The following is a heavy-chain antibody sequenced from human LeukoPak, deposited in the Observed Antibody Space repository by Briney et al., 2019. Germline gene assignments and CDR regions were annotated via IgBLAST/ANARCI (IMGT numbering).Heavy chain of an antibody. D-gene: IGHD2-8*01. V-gene: IGHV1-69*05. CDR2: IIPLFGTA. CDR1: GGTFSSYA. Sequence: ASVKVSCKASGGTFSSYAISWVRQAPGQGLEWMGRIIPLFGTANYAQKFQGRVTFTTDESTITAYMELSSLGSEDTAVYYCARARCTNGVCLLNWFDPWGQGTLVTVSS. CDR3: ARARCTNGVCLLNWFDP. J-gene: IGHJ5*02.